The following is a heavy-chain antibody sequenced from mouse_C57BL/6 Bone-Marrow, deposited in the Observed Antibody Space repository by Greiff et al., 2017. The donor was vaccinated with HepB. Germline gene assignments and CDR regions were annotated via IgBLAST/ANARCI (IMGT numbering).Heavy chain of an antibody. D-gene: IGHD2-3*01. Sequence: QVQLKESGAELARPGASVKLSCKASGYTFTSYGISWVKQRTGQGLEWIGEIYPRSGNTYYNEKFKGKATLTADKSSSTAYMELRSLTSEDSAVYFCSRDSPYAGGYYQGLFDYWGQGTTLTVSS. CDR3: SRDSPYAGGYYQGLFDY. V-gene: IGHV1-81*01. CDR1: GYTFTSYG. J-gene: IGHJ2*01. CDR2: IYPRSGNT.